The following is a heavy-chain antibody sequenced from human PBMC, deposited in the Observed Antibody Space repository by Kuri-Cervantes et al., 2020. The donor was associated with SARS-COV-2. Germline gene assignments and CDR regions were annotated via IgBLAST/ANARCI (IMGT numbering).Heavy chain of an antibody. D-gene: IGHD3-10*01. Sequence: ESLKISCAVSGYSISSSSYYWGWIRQPPGRGLEWIGSIYYSGSTYYNPSLKSRVTISVDTSKNQFSLKLSSVTAADTAVYYCATRGDYNPGFFDNWGQGTLVTVSS. V-gene: IGHV4-39*01. CDR1: GYSISSSSYY. J-gene: IGHJ4*02. CDR2: IYYSGST. CDR3: ATRGDYNPGFFDN.